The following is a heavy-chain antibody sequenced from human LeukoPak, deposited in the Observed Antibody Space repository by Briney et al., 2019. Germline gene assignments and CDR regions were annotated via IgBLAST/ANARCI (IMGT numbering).Heavy chain of an antibody. Sequence: GGSLRLSCAASGFTFSSYTMNWVRQAPGKGLEWVSAISGGGDSTHYADSVKGRFTISRDNSKNTLDLQMNSLRAEDTAVYYCARDRSYDFWSGYSTPDYWGQGTLVTVSS. CDR2: ISGGGDST. D-gene: IGHD3-3*01. J-gene: IGHJ4*02. CDR1: GFTFSSYT. V-gene: IGHV3-23*01. CDR3: ARDRSYDFWSGYSTPDY.